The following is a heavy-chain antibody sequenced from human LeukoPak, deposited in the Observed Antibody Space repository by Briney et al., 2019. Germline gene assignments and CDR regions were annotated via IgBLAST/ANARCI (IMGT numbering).Heavy chain of an antibody. D-gene: IGHD6-19*01. Sequence: GGSLRLPCAASGFTFSSYAMHWVRQAPGKGLEWVAVISYDGSNKYYADSVKGRFTISRDNSKNTLYLQMNSLRAEDTAVYYCARVGDSGAVAHGMDVWGQGTTVTVSS. CDR1: GFTFSSYA. V-gene: IGHV3-30-3*01. J-gene: IGHJ6*02. CDR3: ARVGDSGAVAHGMDV. CDR2: ISYDGSNK.